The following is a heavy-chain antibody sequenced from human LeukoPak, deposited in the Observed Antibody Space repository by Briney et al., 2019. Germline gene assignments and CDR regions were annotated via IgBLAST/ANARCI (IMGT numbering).Heavy chain of an antibody. CDR1: GFTFSSYA. CDR2: ISGSGGST. CDR3: AKDPPRSPRYSSSYGFDY. V-gene: IGHV3-23*01. Sequence: GGSLRLSCAASGFTFSSYAMSWVRQAPGKGLKWVSAISGSGGSTYYADSVKGRFTISRDNSKNTLYLQMNSLRAEDTAVYYCAKDPPRSPRYSSSYGFDYWGQGTLVTVSS. J-gene: IGHJ4*02. D-gene: IGHD6-6*01.